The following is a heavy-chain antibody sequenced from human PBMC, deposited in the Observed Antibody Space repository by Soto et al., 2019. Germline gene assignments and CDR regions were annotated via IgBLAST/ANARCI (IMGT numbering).Heavy chain of an antibody. CDR1: GGSFRNFG. CDR2: IIPIFGTP. Sequence: QGQLVQSGAEVKKPGSSVKVSCKASGGSFRNFGITWVRQAPGQGLEWMGGIIPIFGTPKYAQKFQGRVIISADESTGTAYMEMTSVRPDDTAVYYCARASSGICGGDPCYRLDSWFEVWCQGTLVTVSS. J-gene: IGHJ4*02. D-gene: IGHD2-21*02. V-gene: IGHV1-69*01. CDR3: ARASSGICGGDPCYRLDSWFEV.